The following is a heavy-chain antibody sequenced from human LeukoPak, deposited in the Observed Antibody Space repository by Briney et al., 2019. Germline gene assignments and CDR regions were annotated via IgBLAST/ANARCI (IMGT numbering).Heavy chain of an antibody. V-gene: IGHV4-4*07. CDR2: IYTSGTT. CDR3: ARANHDGSDY. CDR1: GGSISSYY. J-gene: IGHJ4*02. D-gene: IGHD3-22*01. Sequence: SETLSLTCTVSGGSISSYYWSWIRQPAGKGLGWIGRIYTSGTTNYNPSLKSRITMSVDTSKNQFSLKMRSVTAADTAVYYCARANHDGSDYWGQGTLVTVSS.